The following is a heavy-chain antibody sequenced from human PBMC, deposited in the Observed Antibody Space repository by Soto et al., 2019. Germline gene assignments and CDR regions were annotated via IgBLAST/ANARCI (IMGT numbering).Heavy chain of an antibody. CDR3: ARVHVMVVAGSTFDY. V-gene: IGHV4-38-2*02. CDR1: VYSISSGSY. J-gene: IGHJ4*01. Sequence: PSETLSLTGTVSVYSISSGSYWACIRQPPGKGPEWIASIYHGFTTFYNPSLKSRITISVDTSNNQFSLKLTSVTAADTAVYYCARVHVMVVAGSTFDYWGHGTLVTVSS. D-gene: IGHD6-19*01. CDR2: IYHGFTT.